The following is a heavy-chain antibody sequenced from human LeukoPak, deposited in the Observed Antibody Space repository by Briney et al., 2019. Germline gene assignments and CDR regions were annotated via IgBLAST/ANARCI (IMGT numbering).Heavy chain of an antibody. CDR2: ISGSGDAT. V-gene: IGHV3-23*01. J-gene: IGHJ4*02. CDR1: GFTFTSYG. D-gene: IGHD3-22*01. CDR3: AKDRVPDSFWSVDY. Sequence: GGSLRLSCVASGFTFTSYGMSWVRQAPGKRLEWVSGISGSGDATYYADSVKGRFTISRDNSKNTLYLQMNSLRAEETAVYYCAKDRVPDSFWSVDYWGQGTLVIVSS.